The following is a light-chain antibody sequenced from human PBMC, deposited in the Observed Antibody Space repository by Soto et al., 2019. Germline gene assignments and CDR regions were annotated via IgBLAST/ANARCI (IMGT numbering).Light chain of an antibody. CDR3: QQYNSYL. Sequence: DIQMTQSPSTLSASVGDRVTITCRASQSISSWLAWYQQKPGKAPKLLIYKASSLQSGVPSRFSGSGSGTEFTLTISSLQPDDFGTFYCQQYNSYLFGPGTKVDIK. CDR2: KAS. J-gene: IGKJ3*01. V-gene: IGKV1-5*03. CDR1: QSISSW.